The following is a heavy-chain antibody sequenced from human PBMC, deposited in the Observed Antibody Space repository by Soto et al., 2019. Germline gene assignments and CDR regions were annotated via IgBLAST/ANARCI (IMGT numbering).Heavy chain of an antibody. Sequence: TLSLTCTVYGGSISSGGYYWSWIRQHPGKGLEWIGYIYYSGSTYYNPSLKSRVTISVDTSKNQFSLKLSSVTAADTAVYYCARENSSGYYSPIDYWGKRTLV. D-gene: IGHD3-22*01. CDR3: ARENSSGYYSPIDY. CDR1: GGSISSGGYY. J-gene: IGHJ4*02. V-gene: IGHV4-31*03. CDR2: IYYSGST.